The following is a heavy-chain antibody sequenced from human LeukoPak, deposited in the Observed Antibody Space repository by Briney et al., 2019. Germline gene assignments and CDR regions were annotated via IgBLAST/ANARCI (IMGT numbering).Heavy chain of an antibody. D-gene: IGHD3-22*01. CDR3: ARGSSDYSGIDY. V-gene: IGHV3-7*01. J-gene: IGHJ4*02. CDR2: INQDGSEK. Sequence: PGGSLRLSCAASGFTFSNYWMSWVRQAPGKGLEWVANINQDGSEKYYVDSVKGRFTISRDNAKNSLNLQMNSLRAEDTALYYCARGSSDYSGIDYWGQGTLVTVSS. CDR1: GFTFSNYW.